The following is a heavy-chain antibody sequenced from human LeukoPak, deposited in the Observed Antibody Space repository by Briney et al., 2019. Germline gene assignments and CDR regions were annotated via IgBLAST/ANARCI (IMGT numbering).Heavy chain of an antibody. J-gene: IGHJ4*02. D-gene: IGHD1-1*01. V-gene: IGHV4-59*01. CDR2: IYYTGST. CDR1: GGSIGSYY. Sequence: SETLSLTCTVSGGSIGSYYWSWIRQSPGRRLEWIGYIYYTGSTYYNPSLKSRVTISVDTSKNQFSLRLNSVTAADTAVYYCARVDAGYPFDYWGLGILVTVSS. CDR3: ARVDAGYPFDY.